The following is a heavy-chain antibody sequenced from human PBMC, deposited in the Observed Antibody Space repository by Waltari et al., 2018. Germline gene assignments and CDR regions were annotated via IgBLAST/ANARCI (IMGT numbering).Heavy chain of an antibody. CDR3: AKGLGGSGLSA. D-gene: IGHD3-16*01. CDR1: GDSVSGNSAG. V-gene: IGHV6-1*01. J-gene: IGHJ5*02. CDR2: TYDRSTWIH. Sequence: QEQLQESGPGLVKPSQTLSLTCAISGDSVSGNSAGWSWIRQSPSRGLEWLGMTYDRSTWIHDYALSLKSRISITADSSKNQLTLQVNSLTPEDTAVYYCAKGLGGSGLSAWGRGTLVTVSS.